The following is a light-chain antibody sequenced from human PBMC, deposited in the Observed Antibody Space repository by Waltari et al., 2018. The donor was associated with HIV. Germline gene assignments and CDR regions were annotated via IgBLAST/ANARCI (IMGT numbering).Light chain of an antibody. CDR2: GAG. CDR3: NSRDYSGRRYV. J-gene: IGLJ1*01. V-gene: IGLV3-19*01. Sequence: SSELTQDPAVSVALGQTIRITCQGDNLRNYFAIWYQRRPGQAPLLVIYGAGNRPSGIPDRFSGSSSGNTASLTITGAQAEDEADYFCNSRDYSGRRYVFGPGTRVSVL. CDR1: NLRNYF.